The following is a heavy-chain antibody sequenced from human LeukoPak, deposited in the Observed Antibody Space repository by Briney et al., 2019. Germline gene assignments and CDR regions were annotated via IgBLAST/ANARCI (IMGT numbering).Heavy chain of an antibody. J-gene: IGHJ6*03. CDR1: GGSISSHY. CDR2: IYYSGGT. V-gene: IGHV4-59*11. Sequence: SETLSLTCTVSGGSISSHYWSWIRHPPGKGLEWIGYIYYSGGTNYNPSLKSRVTISVDTSKNHFSLNLSSVTAADTPVYYCARVYYYYYYMDVWGKGTTVTVSS. CDR3: ARVYYYYYYMDV.